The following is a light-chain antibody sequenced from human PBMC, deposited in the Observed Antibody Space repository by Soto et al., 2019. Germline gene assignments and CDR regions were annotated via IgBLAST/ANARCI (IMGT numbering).Light chain of an antibody. CDR1: QSVNSN. Sequence: EIVMTQSPATLSVSPGERATLSCRASQSVNSNLAWYQQKPGQAPRLLIYGASTRATGIPARFSGSGSGTEFTLTISSLQSEDFAVNYCQQYNNWPPGRTFGQGTKVDIK. CDR2: GAS. CDR3: QQYNNWPPGRT. V-gene: IGKV3-15*01. J-gene: IGKJ1*01.